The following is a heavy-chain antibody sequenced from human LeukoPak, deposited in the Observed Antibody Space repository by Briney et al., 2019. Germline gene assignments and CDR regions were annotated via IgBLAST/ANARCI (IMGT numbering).Heavy chain of an antibody. Sequence: GGSLRLXCAASGFTFSSYSMNWVRQAPGKGLESVSCISSSSSYIYYADSIKGRFTISRDNAKNSLYLQMNSLRAEDTAVYYCARDAATFGGVIEYWGQGTLVTVSS. V-gene: IGHV3-21*01. CDR3: ARDAATFGGVIEY. CDR2: ISSSSSYI. D-gene: IGHD3-16*02. J-gene: IGHJ4*02. CDR1: GFTFSSYS.